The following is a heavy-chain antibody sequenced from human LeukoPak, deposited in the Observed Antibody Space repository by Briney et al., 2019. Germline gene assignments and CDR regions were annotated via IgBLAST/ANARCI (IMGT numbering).Heavy chain of an antibody. D-gene: IGHD6-6*01. J-gene: IGHJ4*02. Sequence: GESLKISCKGSGYSFTSYWIGWVRQMPGKGLEWMGIIYPGDSDTRYSPSFQGQVTISADKSISTAYLQWSSLKASDTAMYYCARQGSIAARPSPEFDYWGQGTLVTVSS. CDR1: GYSFTSYW. CDR2: IYPGDSDT. V-gene: IGHV5-51*01. CDR3: ARQGSIAARPSPEFDY.